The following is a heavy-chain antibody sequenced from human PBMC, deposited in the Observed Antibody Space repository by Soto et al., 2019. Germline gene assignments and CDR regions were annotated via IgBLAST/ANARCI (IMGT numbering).Heavy chain of an antibody. V-gene: IGHV1-18*01. Sequence: GASVKVSCKASGYTFSSYGISWVRQAPGQGLEWMGWISAYSGNTDYAQNLHGRVTMTTDTSTSTAYMELRSLRSDDTAFYYCVRDSYVGSNCFDPWGQGTLVTVSS. CDR3: VRDSYVGSNCFDP. J-gene: IGHJ5*02. D-gene: IGHD3-16*01. CDR2: ISAYSGNT. CDR1: GYTFSSYG.